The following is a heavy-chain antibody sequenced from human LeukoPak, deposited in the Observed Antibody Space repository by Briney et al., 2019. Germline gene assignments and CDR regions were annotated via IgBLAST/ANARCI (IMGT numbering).Heavy chain of an antibody. CDR2: ISSSSSYI. J-gene: IGHJ4*02. V-gene: IGHV3-21*01. CDR3: ARDEGSRGWLDFDY. CDR1: GFTFSSYG. D-gene: IGHD6-19*01. Sequence: GGSLRLSCAASGFTFSSYGMSWVRQAPGKGLEWVSSISSSSSYIYYADSVKGRFTISRDNAKNSLYLQMNSLRAEDTAVYYCARDEGSRGWLDFDYWGQGTLVTVSS.